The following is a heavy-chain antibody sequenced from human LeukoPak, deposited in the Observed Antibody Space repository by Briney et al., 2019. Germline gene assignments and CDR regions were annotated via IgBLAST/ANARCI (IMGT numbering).Heavy chain of an antibody. J-gene: IGHJ5*02. CDR1: GYTFTGYY. CDR2: INPNSGGT. Sequence: ASVKVSCKASGYTFTGYYMHWVRQAPGQGLEWMGWINPNSGGTNYAQKFQGRVTMTRDTSISTAYMELSRLRSDDTAVYYCARDYSYWNYRWFDPWGQGTLVTVPS. CDR3: ARDYSYWNYRWFDP. D-gene: IGHD1-7*01. V-gene: IGHV1-2*02.